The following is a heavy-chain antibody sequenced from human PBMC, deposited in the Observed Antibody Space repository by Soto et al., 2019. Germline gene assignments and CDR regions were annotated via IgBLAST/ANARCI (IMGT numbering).Heavy chain of an antibody. CDR2: ISWNSGSI. CDR1: GFTFDDYA. D-gene: IGHD1-26*01. CDR3: AKDMRSKRGSYYFQH. V-gene: IGHV3-9*01. Sequence: GGSLRLSCAASGFTFDDYAMHWVRQAPGKGLEWVSGISWNSGSIGYADSVKGRFTISRDNAKNSLYLQMNSLRAEDTALYYGAKDMRSKRGSYYFQHWGQGTLVTVSS. J-gene: IGHJ1*01.